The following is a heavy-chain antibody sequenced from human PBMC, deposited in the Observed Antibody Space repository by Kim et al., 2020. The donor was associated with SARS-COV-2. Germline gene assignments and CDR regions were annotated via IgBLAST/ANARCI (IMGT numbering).Heavy chain of an antibody. CDR1: GFTFKFYA. CDR2: INGRGTDT. D-gene: IGHD3-10*01. J-gene: IGHJ4*02. Sequence: GGSLRLSCIASGFTFKFYAMTWVRQAPGKGLEWVSTINGRGTDTDYAESVKGRFFISRDNSKNTVNLQMNSLKIEDTAIYYCAKELLWFGGSFFDWGQGTPVTVSS. V-gene: IGHV3-23*01. CDR3: AKELLWFGGSFFD.